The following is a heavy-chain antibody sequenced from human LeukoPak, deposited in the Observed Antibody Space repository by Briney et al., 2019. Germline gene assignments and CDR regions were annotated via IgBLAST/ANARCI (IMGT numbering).Heavy chain of an antibody. D-gene: IGHD6-19*01. CDR1: GGSISSYY. Sequence: SETLSLTCTGSGGSISSYYWSWIRQPPGKGLEWIGYIYYSGSTNYNPSLKSRVTMSVDTSKNQFSLKLSSVTAADTAVYYCALSSGWRDFDYWGQGTLVTVSS. V-gene: IGHV4-59*12. CDR2: IYYSGST. CDR3: ALSSGWRDFDY. J-gene: IGHJ4*02.